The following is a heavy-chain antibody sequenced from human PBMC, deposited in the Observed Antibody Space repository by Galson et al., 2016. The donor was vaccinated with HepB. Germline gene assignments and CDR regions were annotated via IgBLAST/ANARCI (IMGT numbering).Heavy chain of an antibody. Sequence: SLRLSCAASRFTFSNFWMVWVRQAPGKGLEWVANIDRDGSETNYVDSVKGRFTISRDNAKSSLYLQMNNLRAEDTATYYCTTYRGRTWTFFDYWGQGTLVTVSS. V-gene: IGHV3-7*01. CDR2: IDRDGSET. CDR1: RFTFSNFW. CDR3: TTYRGRTWTFFDY. J-gene: IGHJ4*02. D-gene: IGHD1-1*01.